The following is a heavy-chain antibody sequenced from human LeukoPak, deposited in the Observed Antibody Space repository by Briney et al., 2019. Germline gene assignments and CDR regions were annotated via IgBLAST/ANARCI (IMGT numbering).Heavy chain of an antibody. D-gene: IGHD4-23*01. Sequence: GGSLRLSCAASGFTFSSYSMHWVRQAPGKGLEWVALISNDGRNKYYADSVKGRFTISRDNSKNTLYLQMDSLRTEDTAVHYCAREGGNFHDAFDIWGQGTMVTVSS. CDR2: ISNDGRNK. CDR1: GFTFSSYS. J-gene: IGHJ3*02. V-gene: IGHV3-30*04. CDR3: AREGGNFHDAFDI.